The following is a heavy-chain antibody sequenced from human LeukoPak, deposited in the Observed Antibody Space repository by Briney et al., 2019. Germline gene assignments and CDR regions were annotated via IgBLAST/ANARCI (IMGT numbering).Heavy chain of an antibody. V-gene: IGHV3-48*03. J-gene: IGHJ4*02. CDR3: ARGKKGVGGYDILIDY. CDR1: GFTFSSFE. CDR2: ISSSGSST. D-gene: IGHD3-9*01. Sequence: GGSLRLSCAASGFTFSSFEVNWVRQAPGKGLEWVSYISSSGSSTFYADSVKGRFTISRDNAKNSLSLQMFTLRDEDTAVYYCARGKKGVGGYDILIDYWGQGTLVTVSS.